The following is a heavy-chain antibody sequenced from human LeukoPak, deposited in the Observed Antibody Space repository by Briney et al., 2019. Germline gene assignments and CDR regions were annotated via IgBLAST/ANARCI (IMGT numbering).Heavy chain of an antibody. CDR1: GFTFSSYW. CDR3: ASSYLSHAFDI. CDR2: IKQDGSEK. D-gene: IGHD3-10*01. Sequence: GGSLRLSCAASGFTFSSYWMSWVRQAPGKGLGWVANIKQDGSEKYYVDSVKGRFTISRDNAKNSLYLQMNSLRAEDTAVYYCASSYLSHAFDIWGQGTMVTVSS. V-gene: IGHV3-7*02. J-gene: IGHJ3*02.